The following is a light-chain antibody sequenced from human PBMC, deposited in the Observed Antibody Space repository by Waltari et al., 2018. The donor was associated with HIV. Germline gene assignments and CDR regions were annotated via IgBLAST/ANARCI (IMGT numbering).Light chain of an antibody. CDR2: DDV. J-gene: IGLJ1*01. CDR1: NIGAKS. CDR3: QVWDMTSDHFV. V-gene: IGLV3-21*02. Sequence: SYVLTQPTSVSVAPGQTARITCGGNNIGAKSVPLYRHRLGQAPELVVYDDVERPSGMSDRISGSNSGNTATLLITGAEVGDEAEYYCQVWDMTSDHFVFGPGTTVTVL.